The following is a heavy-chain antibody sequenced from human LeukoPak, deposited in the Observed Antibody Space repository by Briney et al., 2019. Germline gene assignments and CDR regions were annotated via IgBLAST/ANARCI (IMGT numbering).Heavy chain of an antibody. D-gene: IGHD2-15*01. Sequence: GGSLRLSCAASGFTFSSYGMHWVRQAPGKGLEWVAVIWYDGSNKYYADSVKGRCTISRDNSKNTLYLQMNSLRAEDTAVYYCARDGVNKLWNFDYWGQGTLVTVSS. CDR2: IWYDGSNK. CDR3: ARDGVNKLWNFDY. V-gene: IGHV3-33*01. CDR1: GFTFSSYG. J-gene: IGHJ4*02.